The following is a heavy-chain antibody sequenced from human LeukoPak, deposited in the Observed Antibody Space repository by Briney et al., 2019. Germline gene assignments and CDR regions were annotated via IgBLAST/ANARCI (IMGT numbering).Heavy chain of an antibody. CDR1: GFTFKSSS. V-gene: IGHV3-21*01. CDR2: IGHFTGDI. J-gene: IGHJ4*01. CDR3: ARDPYTGSMFDY. Sequence: GGSLRLSCVATGFTFKSSSMSWVRQAPGKGLEWVAFIGHFTGDIFYADSVKGRFNISRDDAKDSVYLQMNSLRVDDTAVYFCARDPYTGSMFDYWGHGTLVTVSS. D-gene: IGHD1-1*01.